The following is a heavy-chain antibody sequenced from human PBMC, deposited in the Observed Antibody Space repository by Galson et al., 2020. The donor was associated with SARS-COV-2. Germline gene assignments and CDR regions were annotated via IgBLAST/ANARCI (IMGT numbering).Heavy chain of an antibody. D-gene: IGHD3-22*01. V-gene: IGHV4-34*01. Sequence: SETLSLTCAVYGGSFSDYYWSWIRQSPGKGLEWIGEINHRGSTKSSPSLKSRVTISVDTSKSQLSLKLTSMTTADTAVYFCARSRQDVTMIVVAITRYYHYMDGWSKGTTVTIAS. J-gene: IGHJ6*03. CDR3: ARSRQDVTMIVVAITRYYHYMDG. CDR1: GGSFSDYY. CDR2: INHRGST.